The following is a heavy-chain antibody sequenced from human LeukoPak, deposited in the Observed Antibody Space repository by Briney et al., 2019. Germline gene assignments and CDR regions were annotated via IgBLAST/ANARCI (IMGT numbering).Heavy chain of an antibody. J-gene: IGHJ4*02. CDR3: ARYVAYYFDY. CDR2: IYYSGST. D-gene: IGHD3-16*01. CDR1: GGSISSSSYY. Sequence: SETLSLTCTVSGGSISSSSYYWSWIRQPPGKGLEWIGYIYYSGSTNYNPSLKSRVTISVDTSKNQFSLKLSSVTAADTAVYYCARYVAYYFDYWGQGTLVTVSS. V-gene: IGHV4-61*01.